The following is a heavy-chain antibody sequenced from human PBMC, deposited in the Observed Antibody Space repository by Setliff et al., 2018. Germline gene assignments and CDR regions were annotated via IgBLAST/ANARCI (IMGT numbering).Heavy chain of an antibody. CDR1: GGSFSDYW. V-gene: IGHV4-34*01. J-gene: IGHJ2*01. Sequence: NPSETLSLTCAVYGGSFSDYWWSWIRQLPGKGLEWIAEIHHSGSTNFHPSLKSRVAISVDPSKNQFYLNLRSVTAADTAVYFCARGTKTMVINYWHFDVWVPETLLVTVSS. D-gene: IGHD4-17*01. CDR3: ARGTKTMVINYWHFDV. CDR2: IHHSGST.